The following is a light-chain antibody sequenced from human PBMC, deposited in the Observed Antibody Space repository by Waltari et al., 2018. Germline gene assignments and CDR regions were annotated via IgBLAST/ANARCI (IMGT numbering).Light chain of an antibody. J-gene: IGLJ2*01. CDR2: GKN. Sequence: SSELTQDPAVSVALGQTVRITWQVANLRTSYANWYQQKSGQAPILVLFGKNKRPSGIPDRFSGYNSESTTSLTITGAQAEDEADYYCSSRDSSASHVLFAGGTKVTVL. CDR1: NLRTSY. CDR3: SSRDSSASHVL. V-gene: IGLV3-19*01.